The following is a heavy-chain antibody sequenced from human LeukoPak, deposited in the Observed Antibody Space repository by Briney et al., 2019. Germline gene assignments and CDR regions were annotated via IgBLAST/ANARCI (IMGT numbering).Heavy chain of an antibody. CDR3: ARDRVATYYYDSSGYAFDI. J-gene: IGHJ3*02. CDR2: IYHSGST. CDR1: GGSISSSNW. D-gene: IGHD3-22*01. Sequence: SETLSLTCAVSGGSISSSNWWSWVRQPPGKGLEWIGEIYHSGSTNYNPSLKSRVTISVDKSKNQFSLKLSSVTAADTAVYYCARDRVATYYYDSSGYAFDIWGQGTMVTVSS. V-gene: IGHV4-4*02.